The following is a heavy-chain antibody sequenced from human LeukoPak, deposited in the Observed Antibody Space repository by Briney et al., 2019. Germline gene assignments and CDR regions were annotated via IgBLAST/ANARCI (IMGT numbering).Heavy chain of an antibody. D-gene: IGHD1-26*01. CDR3: ARVHSGSYQYYYYYYYMDV. J-gene: IGHJ6*03. V-gene: IGHV3-21*01. CDR1: GFTFSSYS. CDR2: ISGSSSYI. Sequence: GGSLRLSCAASGFTFSSYSMNWVRLAPGKGLEWVSSISGSSSYIYYADSVKGRFTISRDNANNSLYLQMNSLRAEDTAVYYCARVHSGSYQYYYYYYYMDVWGKGTTVTVSS.